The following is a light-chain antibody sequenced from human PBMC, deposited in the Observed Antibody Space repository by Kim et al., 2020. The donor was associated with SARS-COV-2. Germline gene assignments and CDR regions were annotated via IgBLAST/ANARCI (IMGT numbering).Light chain of an antibody. V-gene: IGKV3-20*01. CDR1: QSLSAGS. CDR2: GAS. CDR3: QQYARPPT. J-gene: IGKJ4*01. Sequence: PGERATLSCRTSQSLSAGSLAWYQQKPGQAPRLLIYGASRRAADIPDRFSGSGSGTDFTLTISRLEPEDYAVYYCQQYARPPTLGGGTKVDIK.